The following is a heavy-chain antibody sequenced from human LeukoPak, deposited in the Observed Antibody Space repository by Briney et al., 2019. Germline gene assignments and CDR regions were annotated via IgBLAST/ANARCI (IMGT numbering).Heavy chain of an antibody. V-gene: IGHV3-48*01. CDR2: ISSSSSTI. D-gene: IGHD6-6*01. J-gene: IGHJ4*02. CDR3: ARDFIAARHDY. Sequence: GGSLRLSCAASGFTFSSYSMNWVHQAPGKGLEWVSYISSSSSTIYYADSVKGRFTISRDNAKNSLYLQMNSLRAEDTAVYYCARDFIAARHDYWGQGTLVTVSS. CDR1: GFTFSSYS.